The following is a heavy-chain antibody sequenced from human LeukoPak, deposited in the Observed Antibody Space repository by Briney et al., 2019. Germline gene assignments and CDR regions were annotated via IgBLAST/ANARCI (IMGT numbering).Heavy chain of an antibody. CDR1: GFTFSSYG. D-gene: IGHD6-13*01. Sequence: GGSLRLSCAASGFTFSSYGMHWVRQAPGKGLEGVAVIWYDGSNKYYADSVKGRFTISRDNSKNTLYLQMNSLRAEDTAVYYCARDLLYSSSWPDYWGQGTLVTVSS. CDR3: ARDLLYSSSWPDY. CDR2: IWYDGSNK. V-gene: IGHV3-33*01. J-gene: IGHJ4*02.